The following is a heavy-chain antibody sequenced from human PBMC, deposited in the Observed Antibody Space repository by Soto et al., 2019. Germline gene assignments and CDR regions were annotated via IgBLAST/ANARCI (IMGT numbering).Heavy chain of an antibody. D-gene: IGHD2-2*01. CDR1: GDYISSHY. J-gene: IGHJ2*01. CDR2: VYHSGKT. Sequence: QVQLQESGPGLVKPSETLSLTCTVSGDYISSHYWSWLRQPPGKGLEWIGYVYHSGKTESKPSLTSRVTISMDTTKNQISLSLTSATAADTAVYYCARPRGTTPAVWYFDLWGRGTLVTVSS. V-gene: IGHV4-59*08. CDR3: ARPRGTTPAVWYFDL.